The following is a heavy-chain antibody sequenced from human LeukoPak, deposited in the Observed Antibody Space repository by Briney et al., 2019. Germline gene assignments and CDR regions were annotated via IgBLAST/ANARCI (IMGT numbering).Heavy chain of an antibody. Sequence: SETLSLTCIVSGASISSSTYYWGWTRQPPGKGLEWIASIHNSGRTSYNPSLKSRVTISVDTSKNHFSLKLRSVTAADTAVYYCARQPPYSNGVYWGQGTLVTVSS. CDR1: GASISSSTYY. D-gene: IGHD4-11*01. CDR2: IHNSGRT. V-gene: IGHV4-39*01. J-gene: IGHJ4*02. CDR3: ARQPPYSNGVY.